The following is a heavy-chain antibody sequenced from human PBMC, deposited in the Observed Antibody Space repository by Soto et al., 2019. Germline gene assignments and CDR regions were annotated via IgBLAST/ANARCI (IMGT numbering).Heavy chain of an antibody. CDR3: ARDEGAAFDI. Sequence: SVEVSFKASGGNFISYAISWVRQAPGQGLEWMGGIIPIFGTANYAQKFQGRVTITADESTSTAYMELSSLRSEDTAVYYCARDEGAAFDIWGQGTMVTVSS. V-gene: IGHV1-69*13. J-gene: IGHJ3*02. CDR1: GGNFISYA. CDR2: IIPIFGTA.